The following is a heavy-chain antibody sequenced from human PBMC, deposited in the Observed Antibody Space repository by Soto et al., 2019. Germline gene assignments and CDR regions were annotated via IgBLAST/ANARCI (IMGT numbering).Heavy chain of an antibody. CDR3: ARARGYSGYDPRRYFDY. CDR2: ISAYNGNT. D-gene: IGHD5-12*01. Sequence: GASVKVSCKASGYTFTSYGISWVRQAPGQGLEWMGWISAYNGNTNYAQKLQGRVTMTTDTSTSTAHMELRSLRSDDTAVYYCARARGYSGYDPRRYFDYWGQGTLVTVSS. J-gene: IGHJ4*02. CDR1: GYTFTSYG. V-gene: IGHV1-18*01.